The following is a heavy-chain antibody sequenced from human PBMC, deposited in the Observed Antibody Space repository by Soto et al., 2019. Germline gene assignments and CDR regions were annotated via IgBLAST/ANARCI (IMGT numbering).Heavy chain of an antibody. Sequence: ETLSLTCAVYGGSFSGYYWSWIRQPPGKGLEWIGEINHSGSTNYNPSLKSRVTISVDTSKNQFSLKLSSVTAADTAVYYCARGVYYDFWSGYYTDYWGQGTLVTVSS. CDR1: GGSFSGYY. CDR2: INHSGST. J-gene: IGHJ4*02. CDR3: ARGVYYDFWSGYYTDY. D-gene: IGHD3-3*01. V-gene: IGHV4-34*01.